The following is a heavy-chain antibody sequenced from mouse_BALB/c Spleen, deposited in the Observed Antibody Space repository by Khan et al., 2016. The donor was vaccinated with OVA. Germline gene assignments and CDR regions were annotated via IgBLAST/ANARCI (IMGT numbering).Heavy chain of an antibody. CDR2: ISTYYGDA. D-gene: IGHD1-3*01. V-gene: IGHV1S137*01. J-gene: IGHJ3*01. Sequence: LKQSGAELVRPGVSVKISCKGSGYTFPDFAIHWGKQSHAKSLEWVGVISTYYGDADYNQKFKGKATMTVDKSSRTAFVELSRLTHEDSANYYCVSGSGNSRFAYWGQGTLVTVSA. CDR1: GYTFPDFA. CDR3: VSGSGNSRFAY.